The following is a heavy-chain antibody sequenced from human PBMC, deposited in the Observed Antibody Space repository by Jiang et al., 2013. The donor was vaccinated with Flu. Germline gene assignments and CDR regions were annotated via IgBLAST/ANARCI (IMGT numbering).Heavy chain of an antibody. CDR2: INTNTGNP. CDR1: GYTFTSYA. J-gene: IGHJ6*02. Sequence: QSGSELKKPGASVKVSCKASGYTFTSYAMNWVRQAPGQGLEWMGWINTNTGNPTYAQGFTGRFVFSLDTSVSTAYLQISSLKAEDTAVYYCARDRRRVTMVRGGPHYYYGYGRLGPRDHGHRLL. V-gene: IGHV7-4-1*02. CDR3: ARDRRRVTMVRGGPHYYYGYGR. D-gene: IGHD3-10*01.